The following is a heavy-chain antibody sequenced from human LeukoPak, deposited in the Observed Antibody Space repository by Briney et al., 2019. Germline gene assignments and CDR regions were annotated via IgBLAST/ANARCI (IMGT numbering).Heavy chain of an antibody. D-gene: IGHD6-19*01. CDR2: ISYDGSNK. CDR1: GFTFSSYG. Sequence: GGSLRLSCAASGFTFSSYGMHWVRQAPGKGLEWVAVISYDGSNKYYADSVKGRFTISRDNSKNTLYLQINSLRAEDTAVYYCAKDSTPAVAGTRGAFDIWGQGTMVTVSS. V-gene: IGHV3-30*18. J-gene: IGHJ3*02. CDR3: AKDSTPAVAGTRGAFDI.